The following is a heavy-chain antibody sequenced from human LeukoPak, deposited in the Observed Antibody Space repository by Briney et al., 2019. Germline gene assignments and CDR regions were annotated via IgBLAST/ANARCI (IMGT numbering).Heavy chain of an antibody. J-gene: IGHJ4*02. Sequence: SETLSLTCTVSGDSISTYYWSWIRQPPGKGLEWIGDIYYSGSTKYNPSLKSRVTISAGTSKNPFSLKLTSVTAADTAVYYCARHSRTYCSSATRYSGYFDYWGQGPLVTVSS. CDR3: ARHSRTYCSSATRYSGYFDY. CDR2: IYYSGST. D-gene: IGHD2-15*01. CDR1: GDSISTYY. V-gene: IGHV4-59*08.